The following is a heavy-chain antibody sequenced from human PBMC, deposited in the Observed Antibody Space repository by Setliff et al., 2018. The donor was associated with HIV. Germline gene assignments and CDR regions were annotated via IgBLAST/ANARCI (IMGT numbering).Heavy chain of an antibody. J-gene: IGHJ6*03. D-gene: IGHD3-9*01. CDR3: ARAVVPTYYDVLTGYVYYMDV. CDR2: ISSSGGTT. V-gene: IGHV3-23*01. Sequence: GGSLRLSCAASGFTFSTYAMTWVRQAPGKGLEWVSSISSSGGTTYFADTVKGRFTISRDNSKDTLYLQMDSLRVEDTAVYYCARAVVPTYYDVLTGYVYYMDVWGKGTTVTVSS. CDR1: GFTFSTYA.